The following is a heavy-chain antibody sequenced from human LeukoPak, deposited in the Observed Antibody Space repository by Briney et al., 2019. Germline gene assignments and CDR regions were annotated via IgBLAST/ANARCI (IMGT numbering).Heavy chain of an antibody. CDR2: ISSSSSYI. CDR3: ARDARYDSSGYYYVDFDY. Sequence: GGSLRLSCAASGFTFSSYEMNWVRQAPGKGLEWVSYISSSSSYIYYADSVKGRFTISRDNAKNSLYLQMNSLRAEDTAVYYCARDARYDSSGYYYVDFDYWGQGTLVTVSS. CDR1: GFTFSSYE. J-gene: IGHJ4*02. D-gene: IGHD3-22*01. V-gene: IGHV3-21*05.